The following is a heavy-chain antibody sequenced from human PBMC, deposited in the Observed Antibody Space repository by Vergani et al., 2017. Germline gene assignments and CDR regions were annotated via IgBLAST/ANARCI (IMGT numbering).Heavy chain of an antibody. D-gene: IGHD5-24*01. V-gene: IGHV4-61*02. Sequence: QVQLQESGPGLVKPSQTLSLTCCVSGDSINNGSYYWSWIRQPAGKGLEWIGRISISGNTDYNSSLKRRISMSVETSKNQFSLKVNSLTAADTAVYYCARDQRWGHSLDRWGQGTLVTVSS. CDR1: GDSINNGSYY. J-gene: IGHJ5*02. CDR2: ISISGNT. CDR3: ARDQRWGHSLDR.